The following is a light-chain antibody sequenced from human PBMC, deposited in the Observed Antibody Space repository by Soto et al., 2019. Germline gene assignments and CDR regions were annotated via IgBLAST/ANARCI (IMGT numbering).Light chain of an antibody. V-gene: IGLV2-14*01. CDR1: NSDVGGYNY. J-gene: IGLJ1*01. CDR3: SSYTSITTLDV. Sequence: QSALTQPASVSGSPGQSITISRTGTNSDVGGYNYVSWYQHHPGKAPKLIIYEVTNRPSGVSNRFSGSKSGNTASLTISGLQAEDEADYYCSSYTSITTLDVFGTGTKVTVL. CDR2: EVT.